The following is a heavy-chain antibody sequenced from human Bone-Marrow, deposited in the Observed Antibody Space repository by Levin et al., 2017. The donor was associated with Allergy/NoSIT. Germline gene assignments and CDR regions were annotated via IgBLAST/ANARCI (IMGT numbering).Heavy chain of an antibody. CDR2: MYSGGTT. CDR1: GFTVGNNY. J-gene: IGHJ4*02. V-gene: IGHV3-53*01. D-gene: IGHD3-16*01. Sequence: GGSLRLSCAASGFTVGNNYMSWVRQAPGKGLEWVSLMYSGGTTSYANSVKGRFTISRDSSKNTLYLQMDSLRVEDTAVYYCAGGPSRGYLGQGTLVTVSS. CDR3: AGGPSRGY.